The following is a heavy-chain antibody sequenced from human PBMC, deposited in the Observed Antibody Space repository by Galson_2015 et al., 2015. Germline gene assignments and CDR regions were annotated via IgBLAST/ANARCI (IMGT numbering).Heavy chain of an antibody. V-gene: IGHV3-74*01. Sequence: SLRLSCAASGFTLSSYWMHWVRQAPGKGLVWVSRVSSDGTRTIYADSVKGRFTISGDNAKNTLYLQMNSLRAEDTAVYYCARDRGSRSEFSYMDVWGKGTTVTRSS. CDR1: GFTLSSYW. CDR3: ARDRGSRSEFSYMDV. D-gene: IGHD1-14*01. J-gene: IGHJ6*03. CDR2: VSSDGTRT.